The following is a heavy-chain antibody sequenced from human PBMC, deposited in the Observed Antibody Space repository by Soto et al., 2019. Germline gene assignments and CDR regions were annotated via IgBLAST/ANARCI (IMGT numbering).Heavy chain of an antibody. CDR3: ARGPSSLTRFDY. CDR2: ISYDGSNK. J-gene: IGHJ4*02. D-gene: IGHD2-2*01. V-gene: IGHV3-30-3*01. Sequence: PGGSLRLSCAASGFTFISYAMHWVRQAPGKGLEWVAVISYDGSNKYYADSVKGRFTISRDNSKNTLYLQMNSLRAEDTAVYHCARGPSSLTRFDYWGQGTLVT. CDR1: GFTFISYA.